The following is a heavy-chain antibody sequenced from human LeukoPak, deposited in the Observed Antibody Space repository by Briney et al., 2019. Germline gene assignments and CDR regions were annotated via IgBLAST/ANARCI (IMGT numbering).Heavy chain of an antibody. CDR2: INPNSGGT. Sequence: ASVKVSCKASGYTFTGYYMHWVRQAPGQGLEWMGWINPNSGGTNYAQKFQGRVTMTRDTSISTAYMELSRLRSDDTAVYYCARDLNEIGNGAFDIWGQGTMVTVSS. D-gene: IGHD2/OR15-2a*01. J-gene: IGHJ3*02. CDR3: ARDLNEIGNGAFDI. CDR1: GYTFTGYY. V-gene: IGHV1-2*02.